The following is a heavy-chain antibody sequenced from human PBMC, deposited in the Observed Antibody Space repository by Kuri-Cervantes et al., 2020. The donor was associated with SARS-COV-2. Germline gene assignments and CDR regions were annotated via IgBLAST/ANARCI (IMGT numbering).Heavy chain of an antibody. CDR3: AKGRYYSDV. J-gene: IGHJ6*04. D-gene: IGHD3-10*01. V-gene: IGHV3-23*01. CDR2: ISPSDGNT. CDR1: GFTFSSYA. Sequence: GGSLRLSCAASGFTFSSYAMSWVRQASGKGLEWVSSISPSDGNTFYADSVKGRFTISRDNSKNTFFLQMNSLRAEDTALYYCAKGRYYSDVWGTGTTVTVSS.